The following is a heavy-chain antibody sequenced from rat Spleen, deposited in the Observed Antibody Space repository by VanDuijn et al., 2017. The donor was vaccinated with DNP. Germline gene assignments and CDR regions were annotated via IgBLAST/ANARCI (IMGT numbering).Heavy chain of an antibody. J-gene: IGHJ2*01. D-gene: IGHD1-11*01. Sequence: EVQLVESGGDLVQPGRSLKLSCAASGFTFSDYNMAWVRQAPKKGLEWVAAVSPSGGRTYYRDSVKGRFTISRDDAKSTLYLQMSKLGSEDTAIYYCARGPNYGGYSDFFDYWGQGVMVTVSS. V-gene: IGHV5-7*01. CDR1: GFTFSDYN. CDR2: VSPSGGRT. CDR3: ARGPNYGGYSDFFDY.